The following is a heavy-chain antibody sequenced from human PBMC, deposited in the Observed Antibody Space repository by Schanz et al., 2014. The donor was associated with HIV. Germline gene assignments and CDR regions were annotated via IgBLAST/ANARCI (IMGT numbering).Heavy chain of an antibody. CDR1: GFTFNDYY. D-gene: IGHD6-13*01. CDR3: AREKDLGYSSTLGF. CDR2: ISDTGTTT. V-gene: IGHV3-11*01. Sequence: QVHLVESGGGVAQPGRSLRLSCTASGFTFNDYYMTWIRQAPGKGLEWVSYISDTGTTTYYADSVNGRFTISRDNAKNSMFLQMNSLRGEDTAVYYCAREKDLGYSSTLGFWGQGTLVTVSS. J-gene: IGHJ4*02.